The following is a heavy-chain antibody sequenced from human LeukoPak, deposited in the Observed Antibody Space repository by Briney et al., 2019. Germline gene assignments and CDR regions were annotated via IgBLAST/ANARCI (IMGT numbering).Heavy chain of an antibody. J-gene: IGHJ5*02. V-gene: IGHV4-31*03. D-gene: IGHD2-2*02. CDR2: IYYSGST. CDR1: GGSISSGGYY. CDR3: ARAKVVVPAAIGRYNWFDP. Sequence: SQTLSLTCTVSGGSISSGGYYWSWIRQHPGKGLDWIGYIYYSGSTYYNPSLKSRVTISVDTSKNQFSLKLSSVTAADTSVYYCARAKVVVPAAIGRYNWFDPWGQGTLVTVSS.